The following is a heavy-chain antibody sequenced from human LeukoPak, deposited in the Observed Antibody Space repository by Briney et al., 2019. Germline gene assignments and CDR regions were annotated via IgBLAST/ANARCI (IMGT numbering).Heavy chain of an antibody. Sequence: SGGSLRLSCAASEFTFSSYSMNWVRQGLGKGLEWVSSITGRGSSAYYADSVKGRFTISRDNSKSTLYLQMNSLRGDDTAVYYCARDYGDYGLDYWGQGALVTVAS. CDR2: ITGRGSSA. CDR1: EFTFSSYS. CDR3: ARDYGDYGLDY. J-gene: IGHJ4*02. V-gene: IGHV3-23*01. D-gene: IGHD4-17*01.